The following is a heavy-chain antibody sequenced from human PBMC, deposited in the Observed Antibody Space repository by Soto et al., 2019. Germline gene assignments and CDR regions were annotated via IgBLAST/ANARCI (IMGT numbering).Heavy chain of an antibody. Sequence: QVQLVESGGGVVQPGRSLRLSCAASGFTFSSYGMHWVRQAPGKGLEWVAVISYDGSNKYYADSVKGRFTISRDNSKNTLYLQMNSLRAEDTAVYYCAKEVATVTTWYYDGMDVWGQGTTVTVSS. V-gene: IGHV3-30*18. CDR2: ISYDGSNK. J-gene: IGHJ6*02. D-gene: IGHD4-17*01. CDR1: GFTFSSYG. CDR3: AKEVATVTTWYYDGMDV.